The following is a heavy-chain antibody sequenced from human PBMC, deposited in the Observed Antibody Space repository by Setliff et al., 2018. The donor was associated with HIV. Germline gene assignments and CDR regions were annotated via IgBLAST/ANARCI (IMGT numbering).Heavy chain of an antibody. V-gene: IGHV4-61*02. CDR1: GGSMSSGSYF. CDR2: IYTSGST. CDR3: ARDKGYYYMDV. Sequence: SSETLSLTCTVSGGSMSSGSYFWSWIRQPAGKGLEWIGRIYTSGSTDYNPSLKSRVTISVDTSNNQFSLRLSSVTAADTAVYYCARDKGYYYMDVWGKGITVTVSS. J-gene: IGHJ6*03.